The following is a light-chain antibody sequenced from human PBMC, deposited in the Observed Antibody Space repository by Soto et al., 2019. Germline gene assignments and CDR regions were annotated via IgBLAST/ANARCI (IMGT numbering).Light chain of an antibody. CDR3: QRYYGTPLT. CDR1: QSVLFGSNHY. CDR2: WAS. J-gene: IGKJ4*01. Sequence: DFVMTQSPDSLAVSLGERATINCKSSQSVLFGSNHYLAWYQQKSGQPPKLLINWASTRESGVPDRFSGSGSGTDFTLTISSLQAEDVAVYYCQRYYGTPLTFGGGTKVEIK. V-gene: IGKV4-1*01.